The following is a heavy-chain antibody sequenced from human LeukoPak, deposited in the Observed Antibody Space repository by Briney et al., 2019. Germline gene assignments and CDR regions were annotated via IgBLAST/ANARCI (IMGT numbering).Heavy chain of an antibody. CDR2: INPNSGGT. J-gene: IGHJ4*02. Sequence: ASVKVSCKASGYTFTAYYMHWVRQAPGQGLEWMGWINPNSGGTNYAQKFQGRVTMTRDTSISTAYMELSRLRSDDTAVYYCARGRLLAAKYYFDYWGQGTLVTVSS. D-gene: IGHD2/OR15-2a*01. CDR1: GYTFTAYY. V-gene: IGHV1-2*02. CDR3: ARGRLLAAKYYFDY.